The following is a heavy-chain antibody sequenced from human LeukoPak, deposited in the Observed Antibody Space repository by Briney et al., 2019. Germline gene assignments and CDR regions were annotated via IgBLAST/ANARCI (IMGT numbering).Heavy chain of an antibody. V-gene: IGHV3-23*01. CDR1: GFTFSSYA. CDR2: ISGSGSST. D-gene: IGHD2-2*01. Sequence: GGSLRLSCAVSGFTFSSYAMSWVRQAPGKGLEWVSLISGSGSSTYYADSVKGRFTISRDNSKNTLYLQMNSLRAEDTAVYYCARAIVVIPAAIRYWGQGTLVTVSS. J-gene: IGHJ4*02. CDR3: ARAIVVIPAAIRY.